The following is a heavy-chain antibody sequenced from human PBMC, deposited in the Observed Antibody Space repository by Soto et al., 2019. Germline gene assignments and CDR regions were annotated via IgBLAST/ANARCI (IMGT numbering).Heavy chain of an antibody. CDR3: ALGATHNAEYFQH. CDR2: ISYDGSNK. J-gene: IGHJ1*01. CDR1: GFTFSSYG. D-gene: IGHD1-26*01. V-gene: IGHV3-30*03. Sequence: GGSLRLSCAASGFTFSSYGMHWVRQAPGKGLEWVAVISYDGSNKYYADSVKGRFTISRDNSKNTLYLQMNSLRAEDTAVYYCALGATHNAEYFQHWGQGTLVTSP.